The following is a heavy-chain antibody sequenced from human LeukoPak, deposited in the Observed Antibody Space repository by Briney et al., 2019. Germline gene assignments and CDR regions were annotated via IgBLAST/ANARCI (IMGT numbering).Heavy chain of an antibody. V-gene: IGHV4-34*01. CDR3: ARQGAEGGSYFPYI. J-gene: IGHJ4*02. Sequence: SETLSLTCAVYGGSFSGYYWSWIRQPPGKGLEWIGEINHSGSTNYNPSLKSRVTISVDTSKNQFSLKLSSVTAADTAVYYCARQGAEGGSYFPYIWGQGTLVTVSS. CDR2: INHSGST. CDR1: GGSFSGYY. D-gene: IGHD1-26*01.